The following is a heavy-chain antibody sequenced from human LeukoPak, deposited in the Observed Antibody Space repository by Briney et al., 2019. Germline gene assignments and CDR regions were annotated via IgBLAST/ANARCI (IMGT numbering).Heavy chain of an antibody. D-gene: IGHD2-15*01. Sequence: GGPLRLSCAASGFTFSSYWMIGLRQAPGKGLEWLANIKQGGSEKYYVDSVKGRFTISSEKAKKSLYLQMNSLRAEDRAVYYCARDPCSGGRCYYGMDVWGQGTTVTVSS. CDR1: GFTFSSYW. CDR2: IKQGGSEK. CDR3: ARDPCSGGRCYYGMDV. J-gene: IGHJ6*02. V-gene: IGHV3-7*01.